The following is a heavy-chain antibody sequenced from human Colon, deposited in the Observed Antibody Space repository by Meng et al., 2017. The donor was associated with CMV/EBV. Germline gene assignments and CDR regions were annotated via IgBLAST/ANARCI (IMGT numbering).Heavy chain of an antibody. CDR2: ISAHNGNA. CDR3: ARFRRMTMIPGSQYNYFDP. CDR1: GYTFTTYG. Sequence: ASVKVSCKASGYTFTTYGITWVRQAPGQGPEWVGWISAHNGNAEYAQKFQDRVTMTTDTSTTTVYMELRSLRSDDTAMYYCARFRRMTMIPGSQYNYFDPWGQGTLVTVSS. J-gene: IGHJ5*02. D-gene: IGHD3-22*01. V-gene: IGHV1-18*01.